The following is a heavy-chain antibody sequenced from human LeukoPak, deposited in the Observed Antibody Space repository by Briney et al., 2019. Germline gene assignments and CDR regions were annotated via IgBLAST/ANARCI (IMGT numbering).Heavy chain of an antibody. J-gene: IGHJ6*03. D-gene: IGHD1-26*01. CDR2: IYYSEST. CDR1: GGSISSSSYY. V-gene: IGHV4-39*01. Sequence: PSETLSLTCTVSGGSISSSSYYWGRMRQPPGKGLEWIGSIYYSESTYYNPSLKSRVTISVDTSKNQFSLKLSSVTAADTAVYYCARHVLDFRSSRTGVYYMDVWGKGTTVTVSS. CDR3: ARHVLDFRSSRTGVYYMDV.